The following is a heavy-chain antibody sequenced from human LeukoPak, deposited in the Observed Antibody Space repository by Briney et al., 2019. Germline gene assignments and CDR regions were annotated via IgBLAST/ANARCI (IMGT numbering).Heavy chain of an antibody. J-gene: IGHJ4*02. V-gene: IGHV3-23*01. CDR3: IAVAGTEDY. Sequence: GGSLRLSCAASGFTFTSYAMSWVRQAPGKGLEWVSAITNSGGSTYYTDSVKGRFTISRDNSKNTLYLQMNSLRAEDTAVYYCIAVAGTEDYWGQGTLVTVSS. CDR1: GFTFTSYA. CDR2: ITNSGGST. D-gene: IGHD6-19*01.